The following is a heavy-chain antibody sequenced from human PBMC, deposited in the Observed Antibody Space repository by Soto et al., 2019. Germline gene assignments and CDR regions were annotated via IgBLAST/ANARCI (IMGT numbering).Heavy chain of an antibody. CDR1: GFTFRSCR. J-gene: IGHJ6*02. V-gene: IGHV3-74*01. CDR2: IYSDVSST. D-gene: IGHD3-10*02. Sequence: EVQLVESGGGVVQPGGSVRLSCEASGFTFRSCRMHWVRQAPGKGLVWVSQIYSDVSSTHYADSVQGRFTISRDNTKNTLYLHMNSLRGEDTALYYCVRDSGYVGGLDVWGQGTAVTVS. CDR3: VRDSGYVGGLDV.